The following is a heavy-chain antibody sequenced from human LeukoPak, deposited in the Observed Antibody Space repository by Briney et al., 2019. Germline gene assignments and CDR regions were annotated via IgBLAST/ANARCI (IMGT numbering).Heavy chain of an antibody. Sequence: GGSLTLSCAASGFAFSSFAMGWVRQSPGKGLEWLSTINDGGNTTFYSYSVKGRFTISRDNSKHTLYLHMDSLRPDDTATYYCTKELHVAVAVADYYYFYMDVWGRGTAVTVSS. CDR2: INDGGNTT. V-gene: IGHV3-23*01. CDR1: GFAFSSFA. J-gene: IGHJ6*03. CDR3: TKELHVAVAVADYYYFYMDV. D-gene: IGHD6-19*01.